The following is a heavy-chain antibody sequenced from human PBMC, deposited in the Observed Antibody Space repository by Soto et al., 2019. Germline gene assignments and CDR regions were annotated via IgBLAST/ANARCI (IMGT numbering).Heavy chain of an antibody. CDR3: ARAPAAAGMVGVYYYYGMDV. J-gene: IGHJ6*02. D-gene: IGHD6-13*01. V-gene: IGHV4-31*03. CDR1: GGSISSGGYY. Sequence: SETLSLTCTVSGGSISSGGYYWSWIRQHPGKGLEWIGYIYYSGSTYYNPSLRSRVTISVDTSKNQFSLKLSSVTAADTAVYYCARAPAAAGMVGVYYYYGMDVWGQGTTVTVSS. CDR2: IYYSGST.